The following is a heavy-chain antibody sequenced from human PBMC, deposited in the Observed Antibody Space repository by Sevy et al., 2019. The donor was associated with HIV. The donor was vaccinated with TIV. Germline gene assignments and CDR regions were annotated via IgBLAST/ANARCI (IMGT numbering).Heavy chain of an antibody. CDR1: GFTFSSYE. Sequence: GGSLRLSCAASGFTFSSYEMNWVRQTPGKGLEWVSYIRSSGSTIYYADSVKGRFTISRDNAKNSLYLQMNSLRAEDTAVYYSARDKWSSSWYNYYYYYYMDVWGNGTTVTVSS. D-gene: IGHD6-13*01. CDR3: ARDKWSSSWYNYYYYYYMDV. V-gene: IGHV3-48*03. CDR2: IRSSGSTI. J-gene: IGHJ6*03.